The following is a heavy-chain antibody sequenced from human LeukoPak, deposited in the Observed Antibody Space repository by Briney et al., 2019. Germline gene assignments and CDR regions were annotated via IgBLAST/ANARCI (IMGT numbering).Heavy chain of an antibody. J-gene: IGHJ6*03. V-gene: IGHV1-46*01. CDR3: ARDGYYDFWSGYSRPDYYYYYMDV. CDR1: GYTFTSYY. CDR2: INPSGGST. D-gene: IGHD3-3*01. Sequence: GASVKVSCKASGYTFTSYYMHWVRQAPGQGLEWMGIINPSGGSTSYAQKFQGRVTMTRDTSTSTVYMELSSLRSEDTAVYYCARDGYYDFWSGYSRPDYYYYYMDVWGKGTTVTVSS.